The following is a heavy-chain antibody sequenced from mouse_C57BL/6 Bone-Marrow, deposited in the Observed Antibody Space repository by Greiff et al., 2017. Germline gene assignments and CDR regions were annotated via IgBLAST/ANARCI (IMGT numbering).Heavy chain of an antibody. Sequence: VQLQQSGAELVRPGASVKLSCTASGFNIKDDYMHWVKQRPEQGLEWIGWIDPENGDTEYASKFQGKATITADTSSNTAYLQLSSLTSEDTAVYYCTTGDGKNPLLAMDYWGQGTSVTVSS. CDR1: GFNIKDDY. J-gene: IGHJ4*01. CDR2: IDPENGDT. CDR3: TTGDGKNPLLAMDY. D-gene: IGHD2-1*01. V-gene: IGHV14-4*01.